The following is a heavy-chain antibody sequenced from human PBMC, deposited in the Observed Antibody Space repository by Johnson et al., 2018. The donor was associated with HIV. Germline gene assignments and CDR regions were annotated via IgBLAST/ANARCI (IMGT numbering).Heavy chain of an antibody. Sequence: VQLVESGGGLIQPGGSLRLSCAASGFTVSSNYMSWVRQAPGKGLEWVSVIYSGGSTYYADSVKGRFTISRDNSKNTLYLQMNSLRAEDTAMYYCARVSFSGWYLGFGRDAFDIWGQGTMVTVSS. CDR2: IYSGGST. V-gene: IGHV3-53*01. CDR3: ARVSFSGWYLGFGRDAFDI. J-gene: IGHJ3*02. D-gene: IGHD6-19*01. CDR1: GFTVSSNY.